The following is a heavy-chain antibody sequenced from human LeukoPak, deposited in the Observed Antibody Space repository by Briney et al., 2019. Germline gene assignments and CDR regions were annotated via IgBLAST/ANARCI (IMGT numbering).Heavy chain of an antibody. CDR1: GYTFTGYY. Sequence: ASVKVSCKASGYTFTGYYMHWVRQAPGQGLEWMGWINPNSGGTNYAQKFQGRVTMTRDTSISTAYMELSRLRSDDTAVYYCARGMDGYDKYNWFDLWGQGTLVTVSS. D-gene: IGHD5-12*01. V-gene: IGHV1-2*02. CDR2: INPNSGGT. J-gene: IGHJ5*02. CDR3: ARGMDGYDKYNWFDL.